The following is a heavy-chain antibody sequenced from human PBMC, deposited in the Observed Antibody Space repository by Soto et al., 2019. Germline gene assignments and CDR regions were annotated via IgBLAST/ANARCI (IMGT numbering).Heavy chain of an antibody. D-gene: IGHD2-15*01. J-gene: IGHJ4*02. Sequence: APMKVSCQASGYTFTRYYIHWVRQAPGQGLEWMGIINPSGGSTSYAQKFQGRVTMTRGTSTSTVYMELSSLRSEDTAVYYCASGGWDIWSWDDYWGQGTLVTVSS. CDR2: INPSGGST. CDR1: GYTFTRYY. CDR3: ASGGWDIWSWDDY. V-gene: IGHV1-46*01.